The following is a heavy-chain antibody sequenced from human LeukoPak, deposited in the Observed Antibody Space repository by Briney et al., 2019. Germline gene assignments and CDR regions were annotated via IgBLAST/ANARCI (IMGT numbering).Heavy chain of an antibody. V-gene: IGHV4-34*01. J-gene: IGHJ3*02. CDR2: INHSGST. Sequence: SETLSLTCAVYGGSFSVYYWTWIRQPPGNGLEWIAEINHSGSTNYNPSLKSRVTISVDTSKNQFSLKLSSVTAADTAVYYCAVNLTRHTFDIWGQGTMVTVSS. CDR3: AVNLTRHTFDI. D-gene: IGHD1-1*01. CDR1: GGSFSVYY.